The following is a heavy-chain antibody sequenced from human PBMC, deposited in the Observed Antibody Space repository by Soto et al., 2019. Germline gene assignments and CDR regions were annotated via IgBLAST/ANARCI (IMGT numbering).Heavy chain of an antibody. V-gene: IGHV3-30*18. J-gene: IGHJ6*02. CDR3: AKGSYGGRYGMDV. Sequence: QVQLVESGGGVVQPGRSLRLSCAASGFTFTSYGMHWVRQAPGKGLEWVAVLSYGGIDKYYGSSVKGRFTTSRDSSKNTLYLQMDSLSSEDTAVYYCAKGSYGGRYGMDVWGRGTTVIVSS. D-gene: IGHD4-17*01. CDR2: LSYGGIDK. CDR1: GFTFTSYG.